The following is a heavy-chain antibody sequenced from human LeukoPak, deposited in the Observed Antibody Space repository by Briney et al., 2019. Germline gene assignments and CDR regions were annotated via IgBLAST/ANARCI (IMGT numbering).Heavy chain of an antibody. CDR2: IIPIFGTA. V-gene: IGHV1-69*05. CDR1: GGTFSSYA. J-gene: IGHJ4*02. Sequence: SVKVSCKAYGGTFSSYAISWERQAPGHVLEWMGRIIPIFGTANYAQKFQGRVTITTDEPTSTAYMELSSLRSEDTAVYYCARLGEMATDLSDYWGQGTLVTVSS. D-gene: IGHD5-24*01. CDR3: ARLGEMATDLSDY.